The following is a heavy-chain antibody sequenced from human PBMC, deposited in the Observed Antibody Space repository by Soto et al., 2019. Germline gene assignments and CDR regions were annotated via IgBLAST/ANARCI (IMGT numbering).Heavy chain of an antibody. D-gene: IGHD4-17*01. CDR2: INLRGGTT. J-gene: IGHJ4*02. Sequence: QVQLVQSGAEVRKPGASVRLSCETSGYNFNQYYIHWVRQAPGQGLEWMGIINLRGGTTAYAHKFRGRVTVTGDTATSTAYMQLSSLRSEDTAVYFCARGPDDSDVPRWDYWGQGTLVTVSS. CDR1: GYNFNQYY. CDR3: ARGPDDSDVPRWDY. V-gene: IGHV1-46*02.